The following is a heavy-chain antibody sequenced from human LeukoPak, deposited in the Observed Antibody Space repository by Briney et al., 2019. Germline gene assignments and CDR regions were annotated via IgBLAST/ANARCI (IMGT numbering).Heavy chain of an antibody. Sequence: PGGPLRLSCAVSGLTLSDYWMHWVGKAPGKGWVRVPRISNDGTSTSYADSVKGRFTISRDNAKNTLYLQMNSLRAEDTAVYYCANGRGGYYYYGMDVWGQGTTVTVSS. CDR3: ANGRGGYYYYGMDV. J-gene: IGHJ6*02. V-gene: IGHV3-74*01. D-gene: IGHD2-15*01. CDR1: GLTLSDYW. CDR2: ISNDGTST.